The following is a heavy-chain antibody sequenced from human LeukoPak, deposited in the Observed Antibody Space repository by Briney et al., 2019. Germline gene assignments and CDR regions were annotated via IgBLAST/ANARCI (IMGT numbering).Heavy chain of an antibody. CDR1: GFTFSTYS. V-gene: IGHV3-48*01. Sequence: GGSLRLSCAASGFTFSTYSINWVRQAPGKGLEWVSFISRSGSPIYYADSVKGRFTISRDNAKDSLYLQMNSLRAEDTAVYYCASSLYYYDSSGYGYWGQGTLVTVSS. CDR3: ASSLYYYDSSGYGY. D-gene: IGHD3-22*01. CDR2: ISRSGSPI. J-gene: IGHJ4*02.